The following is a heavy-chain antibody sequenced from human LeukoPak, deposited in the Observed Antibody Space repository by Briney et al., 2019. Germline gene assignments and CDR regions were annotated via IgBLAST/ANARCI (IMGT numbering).Heavy chain of an antibody. D-gene: IGHD5-18*01. CDR1: GFTFSSYA. V-gene: IGHV3-23*01. CDR3: AKACLEYSYGPDY. J-gene: IGHJ4*02. Sequence: GGSLKLSCAASGFTFSSYAMSWVRQAPGKGLEWVSAISGSGGSTYYADSVKGPFTISRDNSKNTLYLQMNSLRAEDTAVYYCAKACLEYSYGPDYWGQGTLVTVSS. CDR2: ISGSGGST.